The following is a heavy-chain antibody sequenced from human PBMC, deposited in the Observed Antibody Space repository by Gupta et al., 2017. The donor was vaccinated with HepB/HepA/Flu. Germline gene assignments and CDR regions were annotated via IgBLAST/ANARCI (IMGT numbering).Heavy chain of an antibody. D-gene: IGHD3-10*01. J-gene: IGHJ4*02. CDR2: ISGSGGST. Sequence: EVQLLDSGGGLVQPGGSLRLSCAASGFIFRSYAMSWVRQAPGKGLEWVSSISGSGGSTYYAASVQGRFTISRDKSMSTLYLQMNSLRVEDTAVYYCAKHNLGSSSGLDYWGQGTLVTVSS. V-gene: IGHV3-23*01. CDR3: AKHNLGSSSGLDY. CDR1: GFIFRSYA.